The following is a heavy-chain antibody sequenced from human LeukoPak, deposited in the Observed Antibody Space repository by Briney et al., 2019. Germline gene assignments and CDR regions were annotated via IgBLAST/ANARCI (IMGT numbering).Heavy chain of an antibody. CDR3: ARVGLNDYGSGTYADY. J-gene: IGHJ4*02. D-gene: IGHD3-10*01. CDR2: ISSFSGTI. V-gene: IGHV3-48*04. Sequence: GALRLSCVASGITFSSYSMNWVRQAPGKGLEWVSYISSFSGTINYADSVKGRFTISRDNAKNSLYLQMNTLRAEDTAVYYCARVGLNDYGSGTYADYWGQGTLVTVSS. CDR1: GITFSSYS.